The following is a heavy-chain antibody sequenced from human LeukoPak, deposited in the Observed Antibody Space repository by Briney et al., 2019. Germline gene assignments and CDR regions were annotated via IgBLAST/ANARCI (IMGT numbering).Heavy chain of an antibody. CDR3: ARGGVMVRGVIPHY. J-gene: IGHJ4*02. CDR1: GYTFTTYD. V-gene: IGHV1-8*01. Sequence: ASVKVSCKASGYTFTTYDINWVRQATGQGLEWMGWMNPNSGNTGYAQKFQGRVTMTRNTSISTAYMELSSLRSEDTAVYYCARGGVMVRGVIPHYRGQGTLVTVSS. D-gene: IGHD3-10*01. CDR2: MNPNSGNT.